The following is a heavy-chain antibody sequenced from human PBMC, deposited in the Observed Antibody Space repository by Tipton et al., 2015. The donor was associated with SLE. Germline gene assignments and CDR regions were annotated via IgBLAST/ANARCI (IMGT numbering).Heavy chain of an antibody. CDR1: GYSFASYW. D-gene: IGHD6-19*01. Sequence: QLVQSGAEVKKPGESLKISCKGSGYSFASYWIAWVRQMPGKGLEWMGLIYPGDSDTRYSPSFQGQVTISADKSISTAYLQWSSLKASDTAMYYCARLLSSGWYGLDAFDIWGQGTMVTVSS. V-gene: IGHV5-51*01. J-gene: IGHJ3*02. CDR2: IYPGDSDT. CDR3: ARLLSSGWYGLDAFDI.